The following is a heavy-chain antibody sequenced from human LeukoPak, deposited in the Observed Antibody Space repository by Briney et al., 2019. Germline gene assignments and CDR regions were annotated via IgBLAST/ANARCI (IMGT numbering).Heavy chain of an antibody. CDR3: ARDVGGGDTFDY. V-gene: IGHV3-53*05. Sequence: PGGSLRLSCAASGFTVSSNYMSWVRQAPGKGLEWVSVIYSGGSTYYADSVKGRFTISRDNSKNTLFLQMNSLRAEDTAVYFCARDVGGGDTFDYWGQGTLVTVSS. D-gene: IGHD2-21*02. CDR1: GFTVSSNY. CDR2: IYSGGST. J-gene: IGHJ4*02.